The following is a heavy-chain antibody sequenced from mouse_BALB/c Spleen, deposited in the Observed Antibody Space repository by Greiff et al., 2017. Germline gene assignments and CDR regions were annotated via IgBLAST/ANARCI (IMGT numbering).Heavy chain of an antibody. D-gene: IGHD2-2*01. CDR1: GYSITSGYY. CDR3: ASSMVTTEDYAMDY. Sequence: EVKLMESGPGLVKPSQSLSLTCSVTGYSITSGYYWNWIRQFPGNKLEWMGYISYDGSNNYNPSLKNRIPITRDTSKNQFFLKLNSVTTEDTATYYCASSMVTTEDYAMDYWGQGTSVTVSS. CDR2: ISYDGSN. V-gene: IGHV3-6*02. J-gene: IGHJ4*01.